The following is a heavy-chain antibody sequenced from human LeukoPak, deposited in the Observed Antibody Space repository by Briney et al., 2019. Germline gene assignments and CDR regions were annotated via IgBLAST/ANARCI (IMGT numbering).Heavy chain of an antibody. CDR3: VRGMGGGVSNFDY. Sequence: GGSLRLSCAASGFTFSSYAMHWVRQAPGKGLEWVAVISYDGSNKYYADSVKGRFIISRDTAKNSLYLQMNSLRAEDTAVYYCVRGMGGGVSNFDYWGQGTLVTVSS. J-gene: IGHJ4*02. V-gene: IGHV3-30*04. CDR2: ISYDGSNK. CDR1: GFTFSSYA. D-gene: IGHD3-16*01.